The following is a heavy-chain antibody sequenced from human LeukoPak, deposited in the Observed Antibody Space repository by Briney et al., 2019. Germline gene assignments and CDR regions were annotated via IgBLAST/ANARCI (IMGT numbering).Heavy chain of an antibody. CDR3: ARGRWSTATASYYFDS. D-gene: IGHD4-17*01. CDR2: INAGNGNT. J-gene: IGHJ4*02. V-gene: IGHV1-3*01. CDR1: GYTFTSYT. Sequence: ASVKVSCKASGYTFTSYTIHWVRQAPGQRLEWMGWINAGNGNTKYSQRFQGRVTITRDRSASTAYMELSNLRSEDTAVYYCARGRWSTATASYYFDSWGQGTLVTVS.